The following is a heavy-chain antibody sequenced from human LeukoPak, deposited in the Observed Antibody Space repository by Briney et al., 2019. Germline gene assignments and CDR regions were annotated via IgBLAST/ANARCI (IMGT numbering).Heavy chain of an antibody. V-gene: IGHV3-21*01. CDR1: GFTFSTYS. CDR2: ISSSSSSI. Sequence: GGSLRLSCVASGFTFSTYSMNWVRQAPGKGLECVSSISSSSSSIFYADSVKGRFTISRDNAENSLYLQMNSLRAEDTALYYCAILRGSWSILDSWGQGTLVTVSS. J-gene: IGHJ4*02. CDR3: AILRGSWSILDS. D-gene: IGHD6-13*01.